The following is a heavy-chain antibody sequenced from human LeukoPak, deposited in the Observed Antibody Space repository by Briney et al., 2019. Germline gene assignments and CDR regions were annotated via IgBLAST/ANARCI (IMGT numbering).Heavy chain of an antibody. J-gene: IGHJ4*02. V-gene: IGHV1-2*02. Sequence: ASVKVSCKASGYTFTGYYMHWVRQAPGQGLEWMGWINPNSGGTNYAQKFQGRVTMTRDTSISTAYLELSRLRSDDTAVYYCARDRTRTGYSSGWYHDYWGQGTLVTVSS. D-gene: IGHD6-19*01. CDR3: ARDRTRTGYSSGWYHDY. CDR1: GYTFTGYY. CDR2: INPNSGGT.